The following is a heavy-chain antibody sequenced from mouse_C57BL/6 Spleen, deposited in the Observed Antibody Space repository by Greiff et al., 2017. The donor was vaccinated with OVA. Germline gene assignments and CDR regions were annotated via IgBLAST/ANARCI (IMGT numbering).Heavy chain of an antibody. CDR3: ARGDGYYAMDY. CDR1: GYSFTSYY. V-gene: IGHV1-66*01. CDR2: IYPGSGNT. J-gene: IGHJ4*01. Sequence: VKLMESGPELVKPGASVKISCKASGYSFTSYYIHWVKQRPGQGLEWIGWIYPGSGNTKYNEKFKGKATLTAETSSSTAYMQLSSLTSEDSAVYYCARGDGYYAMDYWGQGTSVTVSS. D-gene: IGHD2-3*01.